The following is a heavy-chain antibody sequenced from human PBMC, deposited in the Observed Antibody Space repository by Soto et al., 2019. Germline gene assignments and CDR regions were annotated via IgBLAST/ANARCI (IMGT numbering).Heavy chain of an antibody. Sequence: SETLSLTCTVSGGSISSSSYYWGWIRQPPGKGLEWIGSIYYSGSTYYNPSLKSRVTISVDTSKNQFSLKLSSVTAADTAVYYCARLVNEPQQWLVLGGEWGQGTLVTVSS. CDR2: IYYSGST. CDR3: ARLVNEPQQWLVLGGE. J-gene: IGHJ4*02. CDR1: GGSISSSSYY. D-gene: IGHD6-19*01. V-gene: IGHV4-39*01.